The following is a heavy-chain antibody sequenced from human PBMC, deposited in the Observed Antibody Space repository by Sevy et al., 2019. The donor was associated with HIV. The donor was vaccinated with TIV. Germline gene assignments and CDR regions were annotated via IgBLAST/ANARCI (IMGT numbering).Heavy chain of an antibody. Sequence: ASVKVSCKVFGYTFTSHGIIWVRRAPGQGLEWMGWISAYSGDTKYAQNLQGRVTMTTDTSTSTAYMELRSLRSDDTAVYFCARAGAFYYDTSGFSNYWGQGTLVTVSS. J-gene: IGHJ4*02. V-gene: IGHV1-18*04. CDR3: ARAGAFYYDTSGFSNY. D-gene: IGHD3-22*01. CDR2: ISAYSGDT. CDR1: GYTFTSHG.